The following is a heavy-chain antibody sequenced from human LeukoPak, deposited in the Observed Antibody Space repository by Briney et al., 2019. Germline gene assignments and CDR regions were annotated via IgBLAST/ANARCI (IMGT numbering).Heavy chain of an antibody. Sequence: SQTLSLTCTVSGGSISSGSYFWSWIRQPDGKGLEWIGRIYTSGNTNYNPSLKSRVTMSVDTSKNQFSLKLSSVTAADTAVYYCARADARSRSWFDPWGQGTLVTVSS. D-gene: IGHD3-3*01. CDR3: ARADARSRSWFDP. CDR2: IYTSGNT. V-gene: IGHV4-61*02. J-gene: IGHJ5*02. CDR1: GGSISSGSYF.